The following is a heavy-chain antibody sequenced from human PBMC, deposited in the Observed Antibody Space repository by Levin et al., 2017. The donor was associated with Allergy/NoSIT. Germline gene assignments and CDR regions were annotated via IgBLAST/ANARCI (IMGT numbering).Heavy chain of an antibody. V-gene: IGHV3-7*01. J-gene: IGHJ2*01. CDR2: IKQDGSEK. CDR1: GFTFSSYW. Sequence: GESLKISCAASGFTFSSYWMSWVRQAPGKGLEWVANIKQDGSEKYYVDSVKGRFTISRDNAKNSLYLQMNSLRAEDTAVYYCARVIAARVPWYFDLWGRGTLVTVSS. D-gene: IGHD6-6*01. CDR3: ARVIAARVPWYFDL.